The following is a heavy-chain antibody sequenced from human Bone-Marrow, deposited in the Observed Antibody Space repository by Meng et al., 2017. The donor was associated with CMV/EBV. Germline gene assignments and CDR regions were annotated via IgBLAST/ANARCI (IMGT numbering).Heavy chain of an antibody. J-gene: IGHJ6*02. CDR1: GFTFSSYW. V-gene: IGHV3-7*01. Sequence: GESLKISCAASGFTFSSYWMTWVRQAPGKGLEWVANIKEDGSEKFYVDSVKGRFTISRDGARNSLYLQMNSLRAEDTAVYYCARGNPMTTVTKVGGSNYYYSMAVWGQGTTVTVSS. D-gene: IGHD4-17*01. CDR2: IKEDGSEK. CDR3: ARGNPMTTVTKVGGSNYYYSMAV.